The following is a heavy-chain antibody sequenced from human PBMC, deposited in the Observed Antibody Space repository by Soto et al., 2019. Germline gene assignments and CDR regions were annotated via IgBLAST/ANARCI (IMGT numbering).Heavy chain of an antibody. V-gene: IGHV4-30-2*01. CDR2: IYESGNP. CDR3: ARVGSGDSGSYYILDH. Sequence: QLQLQESGSRLVKPSQTLSLTCAVSGGSISSGGYSWIWIRQPPGKGLEWIVYIYESGNPYYNSSLESRVTISLDVSKNQFALKLSSVTAADTAVYYWARVGSGDSGSYYILDHWGRGYLVTVSS. D-gene: IGHD3-10*01. CDR1: GGSISSGGYS. J-gene: IGHJ4*01.